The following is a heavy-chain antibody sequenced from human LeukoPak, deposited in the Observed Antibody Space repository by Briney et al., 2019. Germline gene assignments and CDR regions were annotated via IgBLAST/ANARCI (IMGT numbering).Heavy chain of an antibody. CDR2: IYYSGSA. CDR1: GGPISSGGYY. J-gene: IGHJ4*02. CDR3: ARGVSGSGKVGFDY. Sequence: PSETLSLTGTVSGGPISSGGYYWSWIRQHPGKGLEWIAYIYYSGSAYYNPSLKSRVTISVDTSKNQFSLKLSSVTAADTAVYYCARGVSGSGKVGFDYWGQGTLVTVSS. V-gene: IGHV4-31*03. D-gene: IGHD3-10*01.